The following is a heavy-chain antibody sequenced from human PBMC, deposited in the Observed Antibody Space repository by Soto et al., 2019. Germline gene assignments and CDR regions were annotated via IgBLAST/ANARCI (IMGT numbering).Heavy chain of an antibody. V-gene: IGHV3-23*01. CDR3: AKGYSSSWTYFYYYYMDV. J-gene: IGHJ6*03. CDR1: GFTFSNYA. CDR2: ISASGGST. D-gene: IGHD6-13*01. Sequence: GGSLRLSCAASGFTFSNYAMSWVRQASGKALEWVSGISASGGSTYYADSVKGRFTISRDNSKNTLYLQMNSLSAEDTAVYYCAKGYSSSWTYFYYYYMDVWGKGTTVTVSS.